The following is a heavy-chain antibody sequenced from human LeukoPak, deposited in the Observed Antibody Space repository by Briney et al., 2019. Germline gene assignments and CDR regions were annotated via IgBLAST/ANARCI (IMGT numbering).Heavy chain of an antibody. J-gene: IGHJ3*02. D-gene: IGHD1-1*01. CDR2: ISAYNGNT. V-gene: IGHV1-18*01. CDR1: GYTFTSYG. Sequence: ASVKVSCKASGYTFTSYGISWVRQAPGQGLEWMGWISAYNGNTNYAQKLQGRVTMTTDTSTSTAYMELRSLRSDDTAVYYCATDETGGDAFDIWGQGTMVTVSS. CDR3: ATDETGGDAFDI.